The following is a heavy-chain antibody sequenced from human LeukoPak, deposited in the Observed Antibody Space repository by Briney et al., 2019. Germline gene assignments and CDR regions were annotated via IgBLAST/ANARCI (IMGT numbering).Heavy chain of an antibody. V-gene: IGHV1-24*01. CDR3: ATYSSSWYYFDY. J-gene: IGHJ4*02. Sequence: ASAKVSCKVSGYTLTELSMHWVRQAPGKGLEWMGGFDPEDGETIYAQKFQGRVTMTEDTSTDTAYMELSSLRSEDTAVYYCATYSSSWYYFDYWGQGTLVTVSS. D-gene: IGHD6-13*01. CDR1: GYTLTELS. CDR2: FDPEDGET.